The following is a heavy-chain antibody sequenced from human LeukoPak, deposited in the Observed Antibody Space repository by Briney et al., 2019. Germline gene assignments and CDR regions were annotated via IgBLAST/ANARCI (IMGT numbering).Heavy chain of an antibody. CDR1: GGSISGSSYY. CDR3: ARGYDSSGYYFDY. J-gene: IGHJ4*02. V-gene: IGHV4-39*07. CDR2: SYHSGST. Sequence: SETLSLTCPVSGGSISGSSYYWGWIRQPPGKGLEWIGYSYHSGSTYYNPSLKSRVTISVDRSKNQFSLKLSSVTAADTAVYYCARGYDSSGYYFDYWGQGTLVTVSS. D-gene: IGHD3-22*01.